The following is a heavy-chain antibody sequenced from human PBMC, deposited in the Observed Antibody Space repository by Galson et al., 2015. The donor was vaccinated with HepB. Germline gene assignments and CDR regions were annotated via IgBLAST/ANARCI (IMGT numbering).Heavy chain of an antibody. CDR1: GFTFDDYT. V-gene: IGHV3-43*01. D-gene: IGHD6-13*01. J-gene: IGHJ1*01. Sequence: SLRLSCAASGFTFDDYTMHWVRQAPGKGLEWVSLISWDGGSTYYADSVKGRFTTSRDNSKNSLYLQMNSLRTEDTALYYCAKDIAAAGTSEYFQHWGQGTLVTVSS. CDR2: ISWDGGST. CDR3: AKDIAAAGTSEYFQH.